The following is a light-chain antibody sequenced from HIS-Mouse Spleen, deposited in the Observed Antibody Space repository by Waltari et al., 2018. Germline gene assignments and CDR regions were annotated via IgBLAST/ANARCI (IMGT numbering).Light chain of an antibody. CDR2: KDS. V-gene: IGLV3-25*03. J-gene: IGLJ2*01. CDR1: ALPKQY. Sequence: SYELTQPPSVSVSPGQTARITCSGDALPKQYAYWYQQKPGQAPVLAIYKDSEKPSGSPGRFSGSSSGTTVTLTISGVQAEDEADYYCQSADSSGTYVVFGGGTKLTVL. CDR3: QSADSSGTYVV.